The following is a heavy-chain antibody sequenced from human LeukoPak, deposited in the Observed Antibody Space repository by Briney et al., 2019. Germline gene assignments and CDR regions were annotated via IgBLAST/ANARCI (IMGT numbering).Heavy chain of an antibody. J-gene: IGHJ5*02. CDR3: ARGGGYCSSTSCYTGIIRGWFDP. Sequence: VAAVKVSCKASGYTFTSVGISWVRQAPGQGREWMGWISAYNGNTNYAQKLQGRVTMTTDTSTSTAYMELRSLRSDDTAVYYCARGGGYCSSTSCYTGIIRGWFDPWGQGTLVTVSS. V-gene: IGHV1-18*01. CDR1: GYTFTSVG. D-gene: IGHD2-2*02. CDR2: ISAYNGNT.